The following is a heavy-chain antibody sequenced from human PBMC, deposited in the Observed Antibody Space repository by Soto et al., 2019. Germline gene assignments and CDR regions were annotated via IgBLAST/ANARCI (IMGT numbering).Heavy chain of an antibody. J-gene: IGHJ6*02. CDR2: IIPIFGTA. V-gene: IGHV1-69*13. CDR3: AXVPVVPPDYYYYYGMDV. D-gene: IGHD2-2*01. Sequence: GASVKVSCKASGGTFSSYAISWVRQAPGQGLEWMGGIIPIFGTANYAQKFQGRVTITADESTSTAYMELSSLRSEDTAVYYCAXVPVVPPDYYYYYGMDVWGPGTTVTVSS. CDR1: GGTFSSYA.